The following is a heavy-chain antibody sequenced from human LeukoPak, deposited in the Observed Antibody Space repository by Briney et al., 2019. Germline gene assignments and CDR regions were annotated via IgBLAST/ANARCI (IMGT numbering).Heavy chain of an antibody. D-gene: IGHD2-15*01. Sequence: PGGSLRLSCAASGFTFSSYDMHWVRQATGKGLEWVSAIGTAGDTYYPGSVKGRFTISRENAKNSLYLQMNSLSAGDTAVYYCARALGVVGGMAFDIWGQGTMVTVSS. CDR2: IGTAGDT. J-gene: IGHJ3*02. CDR1: GFTFSSYD. V-gene: IGHV3-13*01. CDR3: ARALGVVGGMAFDI.